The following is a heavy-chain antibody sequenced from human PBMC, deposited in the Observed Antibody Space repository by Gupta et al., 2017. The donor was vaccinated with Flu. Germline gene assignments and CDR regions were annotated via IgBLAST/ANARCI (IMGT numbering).Heavy chain of an antibody. CDR1: GFTLSSSY. J-gene: IGHJ4*02. CDR3: ATVTSGC. CDR2: INPDGSST. Sequence: EVQLVESVGGLVQPGGYLRLSCAASGFTLSSSYLQWVRQAPGKGLVWVSRINPDGSSTSYADSVQRRFTIPRDNAKSTLYLQMNSLGDDDTAVYYCATVTSGCWGQGTLVTVSS. V-gene: IGHV3-74*03. D-gene: IGHD4-17*01.